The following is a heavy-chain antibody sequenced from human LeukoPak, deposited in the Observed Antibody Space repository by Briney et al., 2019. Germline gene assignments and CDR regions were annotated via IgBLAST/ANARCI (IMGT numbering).Heavy chain of an antibody. CDR1: GGSISNYY. J-gene: IGHJ3*02. V-gene: IGHV4-4*07. D-gene: IGHD6-13*01. Sequence: SETLSLTCTVSGGSISNYYWSWIRRPAGKGLEWIGRIYSSGSTDYNPSLRSRVTMSVDTSKNHFSLKLSSVTAADTAVYYCARGIAAASERALDIWGQGTKVTVSS. CDR2: IYSSGST. CDR3: ARGIAAASERALDI.